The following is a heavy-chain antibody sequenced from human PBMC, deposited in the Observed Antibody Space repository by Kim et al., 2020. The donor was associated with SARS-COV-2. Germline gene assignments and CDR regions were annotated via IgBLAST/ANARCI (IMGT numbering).Heavy chain of an antibody. J-gene: IGHJ5*02. V-gene: IGHV3-74*01. CDR2: IKNDGTIT. CDR1: GFRLGDYW. CDR3: AKSDWFDP. Sequence: GGSLRLSCAASGFRLGDYWMHWVRQAPGKGPVWVSRIKNDGTITSYADSVKGRFTISRDNAKNTLYLQMNSLRAEDTAVYYCAKSDWFDPWGQGTLVTVSS.